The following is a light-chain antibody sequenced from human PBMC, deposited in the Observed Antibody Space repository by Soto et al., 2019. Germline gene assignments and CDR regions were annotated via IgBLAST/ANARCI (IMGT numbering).Light chain of an antibody. V-gene: IGKV1-39*01. CDR2: AAS. CDR3: QQSFVSPYT. CDR1: QTVNSY. Sequence: DIHMTQSPSSLSAYVTDRVTITCRASQTVNSYVNWYQQKPGKAPKLLISAASTLQRGVPSRFSASGSGTDFTLTISSLRVEDFGTYFCQQSFVSPYTFGQGPKLEI. J-gene: IGKJ2*01.